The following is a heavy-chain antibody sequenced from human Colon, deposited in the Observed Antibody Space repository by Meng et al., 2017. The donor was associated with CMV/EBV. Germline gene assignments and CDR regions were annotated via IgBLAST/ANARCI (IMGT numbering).Heavy chain of an antibody. CDR3: ARPRGTYYYGSGMDV. V-gene: IGHV3-30*04. Sequence: GESLKISCAASGFTFSTYAMSWVRQAPGKGLEWVALMSYDESKTYYADSVQGRFTISRDISENTLYLEMNNLTPEDTAVYYCARPRGTYYYGSGMDVWGQGTTVTVSS. D-gene: IGHD3-10*01. J-gene: IGHJ6*02. CDR1: GFTFSTYA. CDR2: MSYDESKT.